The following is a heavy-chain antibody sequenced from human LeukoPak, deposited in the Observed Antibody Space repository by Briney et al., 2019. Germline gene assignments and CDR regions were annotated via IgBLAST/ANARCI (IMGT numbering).Heavy chain of an antibody. CDR1: GFTFSSYA. V-gene: IGHV3-23*01. D-gene: IGHD6-19*01. CDR2: ISGSGGST. Sequence: GGSLRLSCAASGFTFSSYAMSWVRQAPGKGLEWVSAISGSGGSTYYADSVKGRFTISRDNSKNTLYLQMNSLRAEDTAVYYCARVSTGGSGWYGFDYWGQGTLVTVSS. CDR3: ARVSTGGSGWYGFDY. J-gene: IGHJ4*02.